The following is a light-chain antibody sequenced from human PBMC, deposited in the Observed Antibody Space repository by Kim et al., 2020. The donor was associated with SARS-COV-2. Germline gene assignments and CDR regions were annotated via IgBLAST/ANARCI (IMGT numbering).Light chain of an antibody. Sequence: EIVLTQSPGTLSLSPGERASLSCRASQSVSTNYLAWYQQKPGLAPRLLMFGASSRATGIPDRFSGGGSGTDFTLTITRLEPEDFAVYYCQEYGTSRTFGQGTKLEI. V-gene: IGKV3-20*01. CDR1: QSVSTNY. CDR2: GAS. J-gene: IGKJ2*01. CDR3: QEYGTSRT.